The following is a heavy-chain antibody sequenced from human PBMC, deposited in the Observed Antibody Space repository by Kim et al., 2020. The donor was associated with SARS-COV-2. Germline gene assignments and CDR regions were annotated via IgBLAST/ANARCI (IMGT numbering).Heavy chain of an antibody. V-gene: IGHV3-23*01. CDR3: AKAYRQSTAMDTFDY. CDR2: ISGSGGST. CDR1: GFTFSSYA. D-gene: IGHD5-18*01. J-gene: IGHJ4*02. Sequence: GGSLRLSCAASGFTFSSYAMSWVRQAPGKGLEWVSAISGSGGSTYYADSVKGRFTISRDNSKNTLYLQMNSLRAEDTAVYYCAKAYRQSTAMDTFDYWGQGTLVTVSS.